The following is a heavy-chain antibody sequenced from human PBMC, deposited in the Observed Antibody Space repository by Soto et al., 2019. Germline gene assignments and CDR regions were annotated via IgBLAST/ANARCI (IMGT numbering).Heavy chain of an antibody. CDR1: GFTVSSYY. CDR2: IYSAGTT. Sequence: EVQLVETGGGLIQPGGSLRLSCAASGFTVSSYYMSWVRQAPGKGPEWVSVIYSAGTTYCADSVKGRFIISRDNSKNTLYLQMNNLRTEDTAVYYCARGATRDNMMESPWGQGTLVTVSS. CDR3: ARGATRDNMMESP. J-gene: IGHJ5*02. D-gene: IGHD3-16*01. V-gene: IGHV3-53*02.